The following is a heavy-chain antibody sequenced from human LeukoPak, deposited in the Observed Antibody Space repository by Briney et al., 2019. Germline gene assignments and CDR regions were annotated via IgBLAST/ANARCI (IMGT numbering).Heavy chain of an antibody. D-gene: IGHD3-22*01. CDR1: GFTFSSYA. V-gene: IGHV3-64D*06. J-gene: IGHJ4*02. Sequence: GGSLRLSCSASGFTFSSYAMHWVRQTPGKGLEYVSAISSNGGSTYYADSVKGRFTISRDNSKNTPYLQMSSLRAEDTAVYYCVIAYYYDSSGYDYWGQGTLVTVSS. CDR3: VIAYYYDSSGYDY. CDR2: ISSNGGST.